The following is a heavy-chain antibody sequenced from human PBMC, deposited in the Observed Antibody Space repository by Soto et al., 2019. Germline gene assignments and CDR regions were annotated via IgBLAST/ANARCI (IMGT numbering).Heavy chain of an antibody. CDR3: AMVDLYVTPTQQDV. J-gene: IGHJ6*02. CDR2: ISPYTANT. Sequence: QVQLEQSGDEVKKPGASVTVSCKASGYIFVNYGIAWVRQAPGEGLEWLGWISPYTANTYYATKVQGIPTLTTDTPPSTALMDVGSLTSADTAVYYCAMVDLYVTPTQQDVWGQGTTVTVSS. CDR1: GYIFVNYG. D-gene: IGHD3-16*01. V-gene: IGHV1-18*01.